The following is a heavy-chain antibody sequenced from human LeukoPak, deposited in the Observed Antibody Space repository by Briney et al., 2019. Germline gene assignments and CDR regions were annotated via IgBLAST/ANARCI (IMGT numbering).Heavy chain of an antibody. D-gene: IGHD3-10*01. Sequence: GRSLRLSCAASGFTFSSYGMRWVRQAPGKGLEWVAVISYDGSNKYYADSVKGRFTISRDNSKNTLYLQMNSLRAEDTAVYYCAKDGSGKFDYWGQGTLVTVSS. V-gene: IGHV3-30*18. CDR2: ISYDGSNK. CDR3: AKDGSGKFDY. CDR1: GFTFSSYG. J-gene: IGHJ4*02.